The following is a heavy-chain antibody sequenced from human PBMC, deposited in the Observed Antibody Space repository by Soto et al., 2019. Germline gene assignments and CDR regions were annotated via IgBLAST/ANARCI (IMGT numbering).Heavy chain of an antibody. CDR2: INAGNGNT. D-gene: IGHD6-19*01. J-gene: IGHJ4*02. Sequence: ASVKVSCKASGYTFTSYAMHWVRQAPGQRLEWMGWINAGNGNTKYSQKFQGRVTITRDTSASTAYMELSSLRSEDTAVYYCARDQGIAVAGTAFDYRGQGTLVTVSS. V-gene: IGHV1-3*01. CDR1: GYTFTSYA. CDR3: ARDQGIAVAGTAFDY.